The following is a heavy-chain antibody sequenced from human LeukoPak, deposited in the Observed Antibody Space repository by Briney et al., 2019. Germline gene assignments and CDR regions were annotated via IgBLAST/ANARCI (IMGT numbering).Heavy chain of an antibody. D-gene: IGHD3-9*01. J-gene: IGHJ4*02. CDR2: ISSSGSTI. CDR1: GFTFSSYE. CDR3: ARGGILGGFDY. Sequence: GGSLRLSCAASGFTFSSYEMNWVCQAPGKGLEWVSYISSSGSTIYYADSVKGRFTISRDNAKNSLYLQMNSLRAEDTAVYYCARGGILGGFDYWGQGTLVTVSS. V-gene: IGHV3-48*03.